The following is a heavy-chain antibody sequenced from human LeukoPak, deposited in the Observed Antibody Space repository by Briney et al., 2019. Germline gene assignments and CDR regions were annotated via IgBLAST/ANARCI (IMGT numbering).Heavy chain of an antibody. Sequence: PGRSLRLSCAASGFTFSGAAMHWVRQASGNGLEWVGRIRSKANSYATAYAASVKGRFTISRDDSKNTAYLQMNSLKAEDTAVYYCTAQIRQGAFDIWGQGTMVPVSS. V-gene: IGHV3-73*01. CDR2: IRSKANSYAT. CDR3: TAQIRQGAFDI. J-gene: IGHJ3*02. CDR1: GFTFSGAA. D-gene: IGHD4-17*01.